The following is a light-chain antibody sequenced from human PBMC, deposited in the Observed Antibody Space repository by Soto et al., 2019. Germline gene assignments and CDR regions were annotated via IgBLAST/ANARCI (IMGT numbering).Light chain of an antibody. Sequence: QSVLTQPPSVSGAPGQRVTISCAGTSSNIGAGYGVHWYQQLPGRAPKLLIHNYVNRPSGVPDRFSGSKSGTSASLAISGLQSEDEGDYYCATWDDRLTAWVFGGGTKLTVL. J-gene: IGLJ3*02. V-gene: IGLV1-40*01. CDR2: NYV. CDR3: ATWDDRLTAWV. CDR1: SSNIGAGYG.